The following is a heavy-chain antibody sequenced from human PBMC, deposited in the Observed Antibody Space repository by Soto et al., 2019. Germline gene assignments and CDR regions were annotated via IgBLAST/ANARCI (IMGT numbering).Heavy chain of an antibody. V-gene: IGHV4-61*01. CDR3: ARGSVRTMIVVWFDY. Sequence: PSETLSLTCTVSGGSVSSGSYYWSWIRQPPGKGLEWIGYIYYSGSTNYNPSLKSRVTISVDTSKNQFSLKLSSVTAADKAVYYCARGSVRTMIVVWFDYWGQGTLVTVSS. J-gene: IGHJ4*02. CDR1: GGSVSSGSYY. D-gene: IGHD3-22*01. CDR2: IYYSGST.